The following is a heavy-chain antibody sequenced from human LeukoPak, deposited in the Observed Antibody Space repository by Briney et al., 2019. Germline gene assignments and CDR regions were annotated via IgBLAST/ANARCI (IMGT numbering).Heavy chain of an antibody. CDR3: ARDGRPSAPGSYHLDY. D-gene: IGHD3-10*01. J-gene: IGHJ4*02. CDR2: MRYDESNK. CDR1: GFTFSSYG. V-gene: IGHV3-30*02. Sequence: LPGGSLRLSCAASGFTFSSYGIVWVRQAPGKGLEWVAFMRYDESNKYYADSVKGRFTISRDNSKNTLYLQMNRLRPEDTAVYYCARDGRPSAPGSYHLDYWGQGTLVTVSS.